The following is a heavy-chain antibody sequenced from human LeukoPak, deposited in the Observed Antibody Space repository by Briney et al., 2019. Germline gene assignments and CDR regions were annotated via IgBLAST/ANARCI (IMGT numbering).Heavy chain of an antibody. D-gene: IGHD3-10*01. CDR1: GFTFSSYA. Sequence: PGGSLRLSCAASGFTFSSYAISWVRQAPGKGLEWVSAISGSGGSTYYADSVKGRFTISRDNSKNTLYLQMNSLRAEDTAVYYCAKPGSQGPLYFDYWGQGTLVTVSS. CDR2: ISGSGGST. CDR3: AKPGSQGPLYFDY. J-gene: IGHJ4*02. V-gene: IGHV3-23*01.